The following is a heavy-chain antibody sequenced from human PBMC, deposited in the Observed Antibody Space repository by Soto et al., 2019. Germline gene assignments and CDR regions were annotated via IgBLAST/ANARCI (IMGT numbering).Heavy chain of an antibody. CDR3: ARDRDSSCDY. V-gene: IGHV1-2*04. D-gene: IGHD6-13*01. J-gene: IGHJ4*02. Sequence: QVQLVQSGAEVKKPGASVKVSCKASGYTFTGDYMHWVRQAPGQGLERMGWINPNSGGTNYAQKFQGWVTMTRDTSTSTAYMELIRLRSDDTAVYYCARDRDSSCDYWGQGTLVTVSS. CDR2: INPNSGGT. CDR1: GYTFTGDY.